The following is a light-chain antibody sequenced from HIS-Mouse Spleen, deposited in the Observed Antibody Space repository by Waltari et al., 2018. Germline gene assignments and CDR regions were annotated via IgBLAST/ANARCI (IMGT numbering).Light chain of an antibody. CDR2: EVS. CDR3: SSYAGSNNVV. CDR1: SSDVGGYNY. Sequence: QSALTQPPSASGSPGQSVTISCTGTSSDVGGYNYVSWYQQHPGKAPKRMIYEVSKRPSGVADRFSGSKSGNTASLTVSGLQAEDEADYYCSSYAGSNNVVFGGGTKLTVL. J-gene: IGLJ2*01. V-gene: IGLV2-8*01.